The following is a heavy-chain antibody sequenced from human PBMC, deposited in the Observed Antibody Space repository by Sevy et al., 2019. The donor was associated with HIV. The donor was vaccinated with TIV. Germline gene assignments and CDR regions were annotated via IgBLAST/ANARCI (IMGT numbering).Heavy chain of an antibody. CDR1: GFNFSIYS. Sequence: GGSLRLSCVVSGFNFSIYSMSWVRLAPGKGLEWVSTLSFGCGKINYADSVKGRFIISRDDSKNTLYLQMNSLRAEDTAVYFCAREGCTRPHDYWGQGTLVTVSS. CDR2: LSFGCGKI. J-gene: IGHJ4*02. CDR3: AREGCTRPHDY. V-gene: IGHV3-23*01. D-gene: IGHD2-8*01.